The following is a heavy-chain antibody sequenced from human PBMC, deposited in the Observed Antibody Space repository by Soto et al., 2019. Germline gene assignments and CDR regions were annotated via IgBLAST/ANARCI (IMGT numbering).Heavy chain of an antibody. CDR3: AKDRTSGWPQEDWFDP. V-gene: IGHV3-23*01. D-gene: IGHD6-25*01. J-gene: IGHJ5*02. Sequence: GGSLRLSCAASGFTFSSYAMSWVRQAPGKGLEWVSAISGSGGSTYYADSVKGRFTISRDNSKNTLYLQMNSLRAADTAVYYCAKDRTSGWPQEDWFDPWGRGTLVTVSS. CDR2: ISGSGGST. CDR1: GFTFSSYA.